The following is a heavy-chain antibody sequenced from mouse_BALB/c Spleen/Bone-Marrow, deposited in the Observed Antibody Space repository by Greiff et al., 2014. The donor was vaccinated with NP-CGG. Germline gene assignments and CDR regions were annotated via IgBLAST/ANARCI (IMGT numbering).Heavy chain of an antibody. CDR3: GRNYYGSSYYFDY. Sequence: EVKLVESGGDLVKPGGSLKLSCVASGFTFSSYGMSWVRQTPDKRLEWVATISSGGSYTYYPYSVKGRFTISRDNAKNTLYLQMSSLKSEDTAMYYCGRNYYGSSYYFDYWGQGTTLTVSS. J-gene: IGHJ2*01. CDR1: GFTFSSYG. D-gene: IGHD1-1*01. CDR2: ISSGGSYT. V-gene: IGHV5-6*02.